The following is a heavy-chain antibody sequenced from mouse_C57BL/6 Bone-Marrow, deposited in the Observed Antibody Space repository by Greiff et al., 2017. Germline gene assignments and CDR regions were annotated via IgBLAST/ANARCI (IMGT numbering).Heavy chain of an antibody. CDR3: ARGTCNSYAMDY. Sequence: EVQLQESGPELVKPGASVKIPCKASGYTFTDYNMDWVKQSHGKSLEWIGDINPNNGGTIYNQKFKGKATLTVDKSSSTAYMALRSLTSEYTAVYYCARGTCNSYAMDYWGQGTSVTVSS. CDR1: GYTFTDYN. D-gene: IGHD2-1*01. J-gene: IGHJ4*01. V-gene: IGHV1-18*01. CDR2: INPNNGGT.